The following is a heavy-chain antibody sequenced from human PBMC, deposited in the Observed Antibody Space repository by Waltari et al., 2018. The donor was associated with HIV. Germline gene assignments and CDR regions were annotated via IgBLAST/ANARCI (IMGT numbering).Heavy chain of an antibody. CDR2: VIPIFGTS. J-gene: IGHJ4*02. CDR3: ATRLVLTNSGWGGYFDY. D-gene: IGHD5-12*01. CDR1: RDTRDTFNTQA. V-gene: IGHV1-69*06. Sequence: QVQLVQSGAEVKRPGSSVKVSCQVSRDTRDTFNTQAISWVRQAPGQGLEWMGGVIPIFGTSKSSQKFQDRVTITADKSTNTVYLDMSSLTSEDTAVYFCATRLVLTNSGWGGYFDYWGQGTLVTVSS.